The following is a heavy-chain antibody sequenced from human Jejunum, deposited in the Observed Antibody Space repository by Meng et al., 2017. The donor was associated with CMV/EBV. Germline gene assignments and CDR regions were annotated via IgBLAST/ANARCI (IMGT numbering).Heavy chain of an antibody. Sequence: YGMHWVRQAPGKGLEWVAFIRYDGANKYYADSVKGRFTISRDSSKNTVYLQMNSLRAEDTAVFYCAKDQKEKAAISPGYNAMDVWGQGTTVTRLL. J-gene: IGHJ6*02. D-gene: IGHD6-25*01. CDR1: YG. CDR2: IRYDGANK. V-gene: IGHV3-30*02. CDR3: AKDQKEKAAISPGYNAMDV.